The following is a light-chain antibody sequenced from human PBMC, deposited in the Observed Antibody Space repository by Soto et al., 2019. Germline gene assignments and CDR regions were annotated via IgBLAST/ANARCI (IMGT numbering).Light chain of an antibody. V-gene: IGKV1-39*01. J-gene: IGKJ4*01. Sequence: DIPMTQSPSSLSASVGDRVTITCRASQTVINYLNWYQQKPGEAPKLLIYAASTLQSGVPSRFSGSGSVTYFTLTISSLQPEDFATYYCQQSYTMPLTFGGGTKVEIK. CDR1: QTVINY. CDR3: QQSYTMPLT. CDR2: AAS.